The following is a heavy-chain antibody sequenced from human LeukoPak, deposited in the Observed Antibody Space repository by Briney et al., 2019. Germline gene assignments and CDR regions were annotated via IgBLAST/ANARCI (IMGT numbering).Heavy chain of an antibody. J-gene: IGHJ4*02. CDR2: MYYSGST. D-gene: IGHD5-24*01. Sequence: SQTLSLTCTVSGGSISSGSYYWGWIRQPPGKGLEWIGSMYYSGSTYYNPYLKSRVTISVDTSKNQFSLKLSSVTAADTAVYYCARWLQLTTDYWGQGTLVTVSS. CDR1: GGSISSGSYY. CDR3: ARWLQLTTDY. V-gene: IGHV4-39*01.